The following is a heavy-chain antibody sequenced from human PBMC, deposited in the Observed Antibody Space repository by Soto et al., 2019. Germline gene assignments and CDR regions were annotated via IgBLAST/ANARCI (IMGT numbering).Heavy chain of an antibody. J-gene: IGHJ5*02. CDR1: GGSISSYY. CDR2: IYYSGST. Sequence: PSESLSLTCTVSGGSISSYYWTWIRKPPGKGLEWIGYIYYSGSTNYNPSLKSRVTISVDTSKNQFSLKLSSVTAADTAVYYCARERYSSSWLHLTYNWFDPWGQGTLVTVSS. V-gene: IGHV4-59*01. D-gene: IGHD6-13*01. CDR3: ARERYSSSWLHLTYNWFDP.